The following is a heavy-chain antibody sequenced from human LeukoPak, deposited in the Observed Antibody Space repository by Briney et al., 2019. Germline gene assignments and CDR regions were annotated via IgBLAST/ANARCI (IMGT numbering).Heavy chain of an antibody. CDR2: IYYSGST. V-gene: IGHV4-39*07. Sequence: PSETLSLTCTVSGGSISSSSYYWGWIRQPPGKGLEWIGSIYYSGSTYYNPSLKSRVTISVDTSKNQFSLKLSSVTAADTAVYYCARAGSSGHGIDYWGQGTLVTVSS. CDR1: GGSISSSSYY. J-gene: IGHJ4*02. D-gene: IGHD6-6*01. CDR3: ARAGSSGHGIDY.